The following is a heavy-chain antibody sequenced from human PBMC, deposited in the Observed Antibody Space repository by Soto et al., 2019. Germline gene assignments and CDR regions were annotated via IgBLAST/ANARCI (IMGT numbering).Heavy chain of an antibody. D-gene: IGHD4-4*01. CDR3: ALGTTIVAFYYYYGMDV. CDR2: IIPISGTA. CDR1: GGPLSSYT. J-gene: IGHJ6*02. V-gene: IGHV1-69*01. Sequence: QVQLVQSGADVKQPGSSVRVSCKASGGPLSSYTVSWVRQAPGQGLEWMGGIIPISGTANYAQSFQGRVTITADESTSTAYLDLSSLRSEDSAVYFCALGTTIVAFYYYYGMDVWGQGTTVTVSS.